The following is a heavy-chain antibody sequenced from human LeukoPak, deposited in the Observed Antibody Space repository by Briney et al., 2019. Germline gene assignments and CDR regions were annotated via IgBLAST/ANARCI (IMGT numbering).Heavy chain of an antibody. Sequence: SETLSLTCTVSGGSIGSSGYYWGWIRQPPGKGLEWIGSIYYSGSTYYNPSLKSRVTISVDTSKSQFSLKLSSVTAADTAVYYCARDHSGTYFGFYYYGMDVWGQGTTVTVSS. CDR1: GGSIGSSGYY. CDR3: ARDHSGTYFGFYYYGMDV. J-gene: IGHJ6*02. V-gene: IGHV4-39*02. CDR2: IYYSGST. D-gene: IGHD1-26*01.